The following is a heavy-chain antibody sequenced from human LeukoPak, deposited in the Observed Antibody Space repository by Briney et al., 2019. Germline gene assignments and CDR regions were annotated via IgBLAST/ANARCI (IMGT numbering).Heavy chain of an antibody. J-gene: IGHJ5*02. CDR1: GYTFTDCN. V-gene: IGHV1-2*02. Sequence: ASVKVSCKASGYTFTDCNMHWVRQAPGQGLEWMGWINSNSGGTKYAQKFQGRVTMTRDTSVSTAYMELSRLRSDDTAVYYCARDVGQDSSGYRGWFDPWGQGTLVTVSS. D-gene: IGHD3-22*01. CDR2: INSNSGGT. CDR3: ARDVGQDSSGYRGWFDP.